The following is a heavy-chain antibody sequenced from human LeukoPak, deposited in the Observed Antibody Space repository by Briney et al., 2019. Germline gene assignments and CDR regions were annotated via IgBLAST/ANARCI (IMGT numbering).Heavy chain of an antibody. Sequence: ASVKVSCKASGYTFTSYAMHWVRQAPGQRLEWMGWINAGNGNTKYSQKFQGRVTITRDTSASTAYMELSSLRSEDTAVYYCTQSMVRGVIRGAFDYWGQGTLVTVSS. D-gene: IGHD3-10*01. V-gene: IGHV1-3*01. CDR3: TQSMVRGVIRGAFDY. CDR2: INAGNGNT. J-gene: IGHJ4*02. CDR1: GYTFTSYA.